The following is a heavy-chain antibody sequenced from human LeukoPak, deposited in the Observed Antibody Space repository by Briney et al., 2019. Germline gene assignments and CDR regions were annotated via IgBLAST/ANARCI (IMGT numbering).Heavy chain of an antibody. J-gene: IGHJ4*02. CDR2: ISTSSSYI. V-gene: IGHV3-21*01. D-gene: IGHD2-15*01. CDR3: ARGGWDVVVVPATGIDY. Sequence: GKGLEWVSSISTSSSYIYYADSVKGRFTISRDNAKNSLYLQMNSLRAEDTAVYYCARGGWDVVVVPATGIDYWGQGTLVTVSS.